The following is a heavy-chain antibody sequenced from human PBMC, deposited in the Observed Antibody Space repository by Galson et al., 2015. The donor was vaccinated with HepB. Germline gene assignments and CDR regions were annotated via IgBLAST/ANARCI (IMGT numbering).Heavy chain of an antibody. D-gene: IGHD6-13*01. CDR2: ISSSSSYI. V-gene: IGHV3-21*01. J-gene: IGHJ4*02. CDR3: AGGSYSSSWSYYFDY. CDR1: GFTFSSYS. Sequence: SLRLSCAASGFTFSSYSMNWVRQAPGKGLEWVSSISSSSSYIYYADSVKGRFTISRDNAKNSLYLQMNSLRAEDTAVYYCAGGSYSSSWSYYFDYWGQGTLVTVSS.